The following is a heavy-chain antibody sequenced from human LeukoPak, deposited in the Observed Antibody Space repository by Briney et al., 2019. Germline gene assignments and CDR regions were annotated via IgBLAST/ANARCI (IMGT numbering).Heavy chain of an antibody. CDR2: MNPNSGNT. D-gene: IGHD3-10*01. CDR1: GYTFTSYD. J-gene: IGHJ3*02. V-gene: IGHV1-8*01. Sequence: GASVKVSCKASGYTFTSYDINWVRQATGQGLEWMGWMNPNSGNTGYAQKFQGRVTMTRNTSLSTAYMELSSLRSEDTAVYYCARSGSPVGHAFDIWGQGTMVTVSS. CDR3: ARSGSPVGHAFDI.